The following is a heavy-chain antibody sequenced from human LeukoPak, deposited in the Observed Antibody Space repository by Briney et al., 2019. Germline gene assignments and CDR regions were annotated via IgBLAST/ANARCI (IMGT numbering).Heavy chain of an antibody. D-gene: IGHD3-22*01. CDR1: GFTSSSYA. J-gene: IGHJ4*02. V-gene: IGHV3-23*01. CDR2: ISGSGGST. Sequence: GGSLRLSCEASGFTSSSYAMSWVRQAPGKGLEWVSGISGSGGSTYYADSVKGRFTISRDNSKNTLYLQMNSLRSEDTAVYYCAKMPQYYYDSSGYFDYWGQGTLVTVSS. CDR3: AKMPQYYYDSSGYFDY.